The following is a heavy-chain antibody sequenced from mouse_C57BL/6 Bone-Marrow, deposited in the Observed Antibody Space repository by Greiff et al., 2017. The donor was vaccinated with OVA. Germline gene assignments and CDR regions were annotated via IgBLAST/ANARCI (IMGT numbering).Heavy chain of an antibody. V-gene: IGHV4-1*02. Sequence: EVKVVESGGGLVQPGGSLTLSCAASGFAFSRYWMSWVRQAPGKGLEWIGEINPDSSTITYTPSLKDKFIISRDNANNTLYLQMSKVRSEDTALYYWARPDYDGYYGWFADWGQGNLVTVSA. J-gene: IGHJ3*01. D-gene: IGHD2-3*01. CDR1: GFAFSRYW. CDR3: ARPDYDGYYGWFAD. CDR2: INPDSSTI.